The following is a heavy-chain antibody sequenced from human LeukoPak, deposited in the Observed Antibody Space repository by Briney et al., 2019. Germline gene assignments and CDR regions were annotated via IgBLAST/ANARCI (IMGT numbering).Heavy chain of an antibody. CDR3: ARRRTYDYGPNRYYYGMDV. CDR1: GGSISSSY. Sequence: SETLSLTCTVSGGSISSSYWSWIRQPPGKGLEWIGYIYYSGSTNYNPSLKSRVTISVDTSKNQFSLNLSSVTAADTAVYYCARRRTYDYGPNRYYYGMDVWGQGTTVTVSS. CDR2: IYYSGST. D-gene: IGHD4-17*01. J-gene: IGHJ6*02. V-gene: IGHV4-59*08.